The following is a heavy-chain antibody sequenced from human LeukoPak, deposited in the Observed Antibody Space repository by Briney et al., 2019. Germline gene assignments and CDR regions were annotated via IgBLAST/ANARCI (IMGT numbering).Heavy chain of an antibody. Sequence: SETLSLTCTVSGGSISSYYWSWTRQPPGKGLEWIGYIYYSGSTNYNPSLKSRVTISVDTSKNQFSLKLSSVTAADTAVYYCASMRAYYYDSSGSYYFDYWGQGTLVTVSS. J-gene: IGHJ4*02. CDR1: GGSISSYY. D-gene: IGHD3-22*01. CDR3: ASMRAYYYDSSGSYYFDY. V-gene: IGHV4-59*08. CDR2: IYYSGST.